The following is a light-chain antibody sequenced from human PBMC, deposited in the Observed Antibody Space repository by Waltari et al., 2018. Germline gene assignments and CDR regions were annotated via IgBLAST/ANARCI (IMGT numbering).Light chain of an antibody. CDR3: QSADSSGSYVL. Sequence: SYALTQPPSVSASPGQTARITCSGNALPKQFAYWYQRKPGQAPVLVIYRDPERPSGIPARFSGSSSGTTVTLTINGVQAEDEADYYCQSADSSGSYVLFGGGTTLTVL. CDR2: RDP. V-gene: IGLV3-25*03. J-gene: IGLJ2*01. CDR1: ALPKQF.